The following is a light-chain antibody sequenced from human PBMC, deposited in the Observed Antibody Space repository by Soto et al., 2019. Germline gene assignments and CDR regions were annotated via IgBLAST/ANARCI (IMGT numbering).Light chain of an antibody. J-gene: IGLJ1*01. CDR1: SSDIGGYNY. V-gene: IGLV2-14*01. CDR2: EVT. CDR3: SSDTSRSTLYV. Sequence: QSVLTQPASVSGSPGQSITVSCTGTSSDIGGYNYVSWYQQHPGKAPKLMVYEVTNLPSGVSDRFSGSKSGTTASLTIPGLQAEDEGYYYCSSDTSRSTLYVFGTGTKLTVL.